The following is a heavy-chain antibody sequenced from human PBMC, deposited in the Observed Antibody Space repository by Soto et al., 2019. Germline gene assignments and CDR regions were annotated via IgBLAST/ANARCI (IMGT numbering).Heavy chain of an antibody. Sequence: AAVQGSWKASVYTFTGDSITWVGQAPGQGREWMGRISGYNGNTNYARTLRGRLTLTTDTSTSTAYMELRSLTSDDTAVYYCARDVFCGGAPACPDMDVWGQGTTVTVSS. CDR3: ARDVFCGGAPACPDMDV. J-gene: IGHJ6*02. CDR1: VYTFTGDS. D-gene: IGHD2-21*01. V-gene: IGHV1-18*04. CDR2: ISGYNGNT.